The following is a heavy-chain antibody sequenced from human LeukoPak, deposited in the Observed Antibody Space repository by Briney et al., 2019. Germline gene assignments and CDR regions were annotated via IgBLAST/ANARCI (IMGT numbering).Heavy chain of an antibody. CDR2: IYYSGST. D-gene: IGHD2-15*01. Sequence: PSETLSLACTVSGGSISSYYWSWIRQPPGKGLEWIGYIYYSGSTNYNPSLKSRVTISVDTSKNQFSLKLSSVTAADTAVYYCARGRIVVVAATQGYYYYYGMDVWGQGTTVTVSS. CDR3: ARGRIVVVAATQGYYYYYGMDV. V-gene: IGHV4-59*12. CDR1: GGSISSYY. J-gene: IGHJ6*02.